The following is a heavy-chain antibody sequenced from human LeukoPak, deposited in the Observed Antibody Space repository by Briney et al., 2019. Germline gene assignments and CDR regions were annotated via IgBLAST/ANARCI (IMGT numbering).Heavy chain of an antibody. V-gene: IGHV4-61*01. J-gene: IGHJ4*02. Sequence: SETLSLTCTVSGGSVSSGSYYWSWIRQPPGKGLEWIGYIYYSGSTNYNPSLKSRVTISIDTSKNQFSLKLSSVTAADTAVYYCARVHLMYYFGYWGQGTLVTVSS. CDR1: GGSVSSGSYY. CDR2: IYYSGST. CDR3: ARVHLMYYFGY.